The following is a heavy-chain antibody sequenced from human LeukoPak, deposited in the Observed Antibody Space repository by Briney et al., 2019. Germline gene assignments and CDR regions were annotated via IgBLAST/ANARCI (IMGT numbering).Heavy chain of an antibody. CDR3: ARLLDNDSSGDPDTFDM. CDR1: GGSISRHF. V-gene: IGHV4-59*11. CDR2: IHYSGRT. J-gene: IGHJ3*02. D-gene: IGHD3-22*01. Sequence: SETLSLTCSVPGGSISRHFWSWIRQPPGKGREWIAYIHYSGRTKYNPSLQSRVTISIDTSENNFSLKPTSVTAADTAVYYCARLLDNDSSGDPDTFDMWGQGTVVTVSS.